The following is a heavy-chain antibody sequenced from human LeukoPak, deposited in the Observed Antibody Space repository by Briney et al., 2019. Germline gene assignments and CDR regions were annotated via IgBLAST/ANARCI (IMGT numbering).Heavy chain of an antibody. J-gene: IGHJ4*02. CDR1: GFTFSSYA. CDR2: ISSNGGST. Sequence: GGSLRLSNAASGFTFSSYAMHWVRQAPGKGLEYVSAISSNGGSTYYANSVKGRFTISRDNSKNTLYLQMGSLRAEDMAVYYCAKGVITLDYWGQGTLVTVSS. V-gene: IGHV3-64*01. D-gene: IGHD3-10*01. CDR3: AKGVITLDY.